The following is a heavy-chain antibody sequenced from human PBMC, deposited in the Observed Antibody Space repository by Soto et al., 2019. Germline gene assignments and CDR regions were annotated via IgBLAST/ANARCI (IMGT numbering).Heavy chain of an antibody. D-gene: IGHD2-2*01. J-gene: IGHJ4*02. CDR1: GFTFSNYA. Sequence: EVQLLDSGGGLVQPGGSLRLSCAASGFTFSNYAMSWVRQAPGKGLERVSTINDSDGSTYYADSVRGRFTISRDNSKNTLYLLMNSLRAEDTALHYCAKGPYQPFDFWGQGTLVTVSS. CDR3: AKGPYQPFDF. CDR2: INDSDGST. V-gene: IGHV3-23*01.